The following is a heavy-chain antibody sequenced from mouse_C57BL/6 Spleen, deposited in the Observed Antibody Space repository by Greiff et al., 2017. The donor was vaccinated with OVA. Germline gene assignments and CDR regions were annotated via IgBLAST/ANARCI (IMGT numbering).Heavy chain of an antibody. D-gene: IGHD1-1*01. Sequence: QVQLQQPGAELVKPGASVKMSCKASGYTFTSYWITWVKQRPGQGLEWIGDIYPGSGSTNYNEKFKSQATLTVDTSSSTAYMQLSSLTSEDSAVYYCARERDYYGSSYDAMDYWGQGTSVTVSS. CDR2: IYPGSGST. CDR3: ARERDYYGSSYDAMDY. CDR1: GYTFTSYW. V-gene: IGHV1-55*01. J-gene: IGHJ4*01.